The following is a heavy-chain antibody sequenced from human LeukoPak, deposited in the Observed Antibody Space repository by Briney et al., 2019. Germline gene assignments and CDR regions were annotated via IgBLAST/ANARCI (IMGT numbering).Heavy chain of an antibody. J-gene: IGHJ4*02. CDR2: IRSKAYGGTT. CDR3: TRTRNYYFDY. D-gene: IGHD1-14*01. V-gene: IGHV3-49*04. CDR1: GFTFSSYA. Sequence: GGSLRLSCAASGFTFSSYAMNWVRQAPGKGLEWVGFIRSKAYGGTTEYAASVKGRFTISRDDSKSIAYLQMNSLKTEDTAVYYCTRTRNYYFDYWGQGTLVTVSS.